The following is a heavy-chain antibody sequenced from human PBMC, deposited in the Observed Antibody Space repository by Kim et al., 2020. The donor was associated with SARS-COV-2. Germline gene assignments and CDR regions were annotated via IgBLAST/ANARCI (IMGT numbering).Heavy chain of an antibody. CDR2: ISGSGGST. CDR1: GFTFSSYA. D-gene: IGHD2-8*01. J-gene: IGHJ3*02. CDR3: AKDRGLAVGEIRYCTNGVCYTSAGRDAFDI. V-gene: IGHV3-23*01. Sequence: GGSLRLSCAASGFTFSSYAMSWVRQAPGKGLEWVSAISGSGGSTYYADSVKGRFTISRDNSKNTLYLQMNSLIAEDTAVYYCAKDRGLAVGEIRYCTNGVCYTSAGRDAFDIWGQGTMVTVSS.